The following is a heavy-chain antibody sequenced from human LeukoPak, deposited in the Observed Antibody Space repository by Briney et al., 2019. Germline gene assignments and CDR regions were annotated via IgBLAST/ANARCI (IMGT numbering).Heavy chain of an antibody. CDR1: GGSISSSSYF. CDR2: IYYSGST. J-gene: IGHJ4*02. Sequence: KTSETLSLTCTVSGGSISSSSYFWGWIRQPPGKGLEWIGYIYYSGSTYYNPSLESRVTMSLDTSKNQFSLKLSSVTAADTAVYYCARLKRYYDSSGYYYERTIIVFDYWGQGTLVTVSS. V-gene: IGHV4-39*07. D-gene: IGHD3-22*01. CDR3: ARLKRYYDSSGYYYERTIIVFDY.